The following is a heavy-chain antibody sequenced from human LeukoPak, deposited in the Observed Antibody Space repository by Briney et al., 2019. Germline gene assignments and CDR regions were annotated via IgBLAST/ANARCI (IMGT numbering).Heavy chain of an antibody. CDR2: IYYTGST. Sequence: PSETLSLTFTVSGGSISSYYWSWIRQPPGKGLEWIGYIYYTGSTNYNPSLKSRVTISVDTSKNQFSLKLSSVTAADTAVYYCARSARYYYDSSGYYYDYWGQGTLVTVSS. CDR3: ARSARYYYDSSGYYYDY. V-gene: IGHV4-59*01. J-gene: IGHJ4*02. CDR1: GGSISSYY. D-gene: IGHD3-22*01.